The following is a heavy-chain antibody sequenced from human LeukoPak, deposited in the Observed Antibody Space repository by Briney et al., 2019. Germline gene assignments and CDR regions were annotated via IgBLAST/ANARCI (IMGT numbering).Heavy chain of an antibody. CDR1: GYTLTGYY. CDR2: INPNSGGT. V-gene: IGHV1-2*02. J-gene: IGHJ6*02. D-gene: IGHD5-18*01. CDR3: ARGGYSYGYGYYYYGMDV. Sequence: ASVKVSCKASGYTLTGYYMHWVRQAPGQGLEWMGWINPNSGGTNYAQKFQGRVTMTRDTSISTAYMELSRLRSDDTAVYYCARGGYSYGYGYYYYGMDVWGRGTTVTVSS.